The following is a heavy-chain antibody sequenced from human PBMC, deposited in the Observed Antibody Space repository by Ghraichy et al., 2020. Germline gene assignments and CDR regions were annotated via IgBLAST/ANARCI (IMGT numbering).Heavy chain of an antibody. CDR1: GFTFSNFD. J-gene: IGHJ4*02. Sequence: GGSLRLSCAASGFTFSNFDMSWVRQAPGKGLEWVSSVSGSGGATYYADSVKGRFTISRDNSKNTLYLQMNSLRAEDTAIYYCSKKVRPYDMLTGLDYWGQGTLVTVSS. D-gene: IGHD3-9*01. V-gene: IGHV3-23*01. CDR3: SKKVRPYDMLTGLDY. CDR2: VSGSGGAT.